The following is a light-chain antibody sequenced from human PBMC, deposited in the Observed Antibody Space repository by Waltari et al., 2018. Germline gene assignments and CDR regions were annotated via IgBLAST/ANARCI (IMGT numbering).Light chain of an antibody. CDR1: SSDVGNYDY. J-gene: IGLJ1*01. CDR3: SSYTTSATLV. CDR2: DVT. V-gene: IGLV2-14*03. Sequence: QSALTQPASVSGSPGQSLTISCPGTSSDVGNYDYVSWYHQHPGKAPKLMIYDVTNRPSGVSNRFSGSKSGNTASLTISGLQAQDEADYYCSSYTTSATLVFGTGTKVTVL.